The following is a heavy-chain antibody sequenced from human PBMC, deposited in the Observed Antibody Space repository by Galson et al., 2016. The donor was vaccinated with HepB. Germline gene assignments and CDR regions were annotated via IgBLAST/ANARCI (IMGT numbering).Heavy chain of an antibody. J-gene: IGHJ4*02. Sequence: SLRLSCAASGFTFRNSWMTWVRQAPGKGLDWVAIINPDGSATSYVDSVKGRFTISRDNAKNSLYLQMNSLRAEDTAVYYCARDLMYASFDYWGQGTLVTVSS. CDR3: ARDLMYASFDY. V-gene: IGHV3-7*03. CDR1: GFTFRNSW. CDR2: INPDGSAT. D-gene: IGHD2-8*01.